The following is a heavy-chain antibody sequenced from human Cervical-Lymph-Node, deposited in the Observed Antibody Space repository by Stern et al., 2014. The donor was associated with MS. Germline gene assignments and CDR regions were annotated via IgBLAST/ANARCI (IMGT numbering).Heavy chain of an antibody. J-gene: IGHJ5*01. D-gene: IGHD1-26*01. V-gene: IGHV4-59*01. Sequence: QVQLQESGPGLVKPSETVSLTCTVSGGSLTSKYWNWIRQPPGKGLEWIGFFYSDGNTNYNPSLKNRVTISLDTSTNQCSQSLTSVTAADTAVYYCARVTGRGTRQNWFDSWGQGTLLTVSS. CDR3: ARVTGRGTRQNWFDS. CDR2: FYSDGNT. CDR1: GGSLTSKY.